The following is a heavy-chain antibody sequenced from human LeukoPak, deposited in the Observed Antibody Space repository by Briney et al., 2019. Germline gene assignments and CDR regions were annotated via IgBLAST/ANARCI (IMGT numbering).Heavy chain of an antibody. CDR2: IKQDGSEK. D-gene: IGHD2-21*02. CDR1: GFTFSSYG. Sequence: PGGSLRLSCAASGFTFSSYGMHWVRQAPGKGLEWVADIKQDGSEKYYVDSVKGRFTISRDNAKNSLYLQMNSLRAEDTAVYYCASAYCGGDCYSRHYYYYGMDVWGQGTTVTVSS. CDR3: ASAYCGGDCYSRHYYYYGMDV. J-gene: IGHJ6*02. V-gene: IGHV3-7*03.